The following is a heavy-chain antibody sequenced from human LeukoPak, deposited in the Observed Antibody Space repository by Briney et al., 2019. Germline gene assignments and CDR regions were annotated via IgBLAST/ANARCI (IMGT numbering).Heavy chain of an antibody. CDR1: GFTFNTYS. CDR2: ISSSGSYI. J-gene: IGHJ4*02. Sequence: PGGSLRLSCAASGFTFNTYSMNWVRQAPGKGLEWVSSISSSGSYIYYADSVKGRSTISRDNAKNSLYLQMNSLRAEDTAVYYCALYDSRNYYSSYWGQGTLVTVSS. D-gene: IGHD3-22*01. V-gene: IGHV3-21*01. CDR3: ALYDSRNYYSSY.